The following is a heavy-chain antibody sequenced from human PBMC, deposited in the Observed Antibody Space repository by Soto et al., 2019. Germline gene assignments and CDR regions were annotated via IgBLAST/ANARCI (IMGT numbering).Heavy chain of an antibody. V-gene: IGHV1-18*01. J-gene: IGHJ5*02. Sequence: AAVKVSCKASGYTFSRYGIMWVRQAPGQGLEWMGRISAYNGNTTAAEKHLGRLTMTTDASTTTAYMELRSLRTDDTAIYYCARDQGFRVVINSNWFDPWGQGTLVTVSS. CDR2: ISAYNGNT. CDR1: GYTFSRYG. CDR3: ARDQGFRVVINSNWFDP. D-gene: IGHD2-21*01.